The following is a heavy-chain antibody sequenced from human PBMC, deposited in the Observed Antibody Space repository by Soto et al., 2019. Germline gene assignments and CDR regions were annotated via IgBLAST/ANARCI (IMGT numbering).Heavy chain of an antibody. CDR3: ARYSSANSSSWYYFDY. J-gene: IGHJ4*02. CDR1: GGSISSGGYY. D-gene: IGHD6-13*01. CDR2: IYYSGST. V-gene: IGHV4-31*03. Sequence: SETLSLTCTVSGGSISSGGYYWSWIRQHPGKGLEWIGYIYYSGSTYYNPSLKSRVTISVETSKNQFSLKLSSVTAADAAVYYCARYSSANSSSWYYFDYWGQGTLVTVSS.